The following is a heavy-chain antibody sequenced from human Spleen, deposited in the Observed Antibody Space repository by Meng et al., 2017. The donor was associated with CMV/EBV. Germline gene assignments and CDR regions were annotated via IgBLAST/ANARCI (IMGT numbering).Heavy chain of an antibody. CDR2: ISYDGSNK. CDR1: GFTFSSYA. CDR3: AKEAGTWFDP. V-gene: IGHV3-30*04. J-gene: IGHJ5*02. Sequence: GGSLRLSCAASGFTFSSYAMHWVRQAPGKGLEWVAVISYDGSNKYYADSVKGRFTISRDNAKNSLYLQMNSLRAEDTALYYCAKEAGTWFDPWGQGTLVTVSS. D-gene: IGHD6-19*01.